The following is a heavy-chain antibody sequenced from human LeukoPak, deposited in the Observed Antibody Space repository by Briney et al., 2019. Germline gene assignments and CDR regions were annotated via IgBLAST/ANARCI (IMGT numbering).Heavy chain of an antibody. CDR3: ARNDYGGKNLGLDY. V-gene: IGHV1-69*13. CDR1: GGTFSSYA. CDR2: IIPIFGTA. Sequence: GASVKVSCKASGGTFSSYAISWVRQAPGQGLEWMGGIIPIFGTANYAQKFRGRVTITADESTSTAYMGLSSLRAEDTAVYYCARNDYGGKNLGLDYWGQGTLVTVSS. D-gene: IGHD4-23*01. J-gene: IGHJ4*02.